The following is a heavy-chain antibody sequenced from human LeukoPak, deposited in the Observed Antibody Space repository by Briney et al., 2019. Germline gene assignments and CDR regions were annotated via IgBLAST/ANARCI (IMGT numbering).Heavy chain of an antibody. D-gene: IGHD6-19*01. CDR3: AGDTHSSSWYDH. V-gene: IGHV3-53*01. Sequence: PGGFLRLSCAVSGFTVSSIYMSWVRQAPGKGLEWVSFIYSDGNTYYADSVKGRFTLSRDSSRNTLYLQMNSLRVDDTAVYYCAGDTHSSSWYDHWGQGTLVTVSS. J-gene: IGHJ5*02. CDR1: GFTVSSIY. CDR2: IYSDGNT.